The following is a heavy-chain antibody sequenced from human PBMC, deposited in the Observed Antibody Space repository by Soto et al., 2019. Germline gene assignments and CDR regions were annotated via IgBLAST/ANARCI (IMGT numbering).Heavy chain of an antibody. CDR1: GGSISSSSYY. CDR3: ARDTYLYYGSGSYLYYFDY. J-gene: IGHJ4*02. D-gene: IGHD3-10*01. Sequence: PSETLSLTCTVSGGSISSSSYYWGWIRQPPGKGLEWIGYVYYSGSTNYNPSLKSRVTISVDTSNNQISLKLTSVAAADTAVYYCARDTYLYYGSGSYLYYFDYWGQGTLVTVSS. V-gene: IGHV4-61*01. CDR2: VYYSGST.